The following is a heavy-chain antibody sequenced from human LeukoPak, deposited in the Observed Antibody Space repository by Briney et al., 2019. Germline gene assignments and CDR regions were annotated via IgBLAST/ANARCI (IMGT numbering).Heavy chain of an antibody. J-gene: IGHJ5*02. CDR3: AKKPAPWTTVTTYGWFDP. CDR1: GGSISSYY. V-gene: IGHV3-66*02. Sequence: PSETLSLTCTVSGGSISSYYWSWVRQAPGKGLEWVSVIYSGGSTYYADSVKGRFTISRDNSKNTLYLQMNSLRAEDTAVYYCAKKPAPWTTVTTYGWFDPWGQGTLVTVSS. CDR2: IYSGGST. D-gene: IGHD4-17*01.